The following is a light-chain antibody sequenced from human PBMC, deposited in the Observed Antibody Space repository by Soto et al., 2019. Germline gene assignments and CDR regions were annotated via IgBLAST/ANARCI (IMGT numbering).Light chain of an antibody. J-gene: IGLJ1*01. CDR3: CSFAGSYTYV. Sequence: QSALTQPRSVSGSPGQSFTISCTVTSSDVGRYDYVSWYQQHPGKAPKLIIYDVSERPSGVPDRFSGSKFGNTASLTISGLQAEDEADYSCCSFAGSYTYVFGTGTKVTVL. CDR2: DVS. V-gene: IGLV2-11*01. CDR1: SSDVGRYDY.